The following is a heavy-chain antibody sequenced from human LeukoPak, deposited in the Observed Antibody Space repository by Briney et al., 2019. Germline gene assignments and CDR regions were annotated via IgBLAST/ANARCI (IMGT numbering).Heavy chain of an antibody. CDR3: ARAGTPRRGLLMDV. J-gene: IGHJ6*03. CDR1: GFTFSDYY. V-gene: IGHV3-11*01. CDR2: ISSSGSTI. Sequence: GGSLRLSCAASGFTFSDYYMSWICQAPGKGLEWVSYISSSGSTIYYADPVKGRFTISRDNAKNSLYLQMNSLRAEDTAVYYCARAGTPRRGLLMDVWGKGTTVTVSS. D-gene: IGHD3/OR15-3a*01.